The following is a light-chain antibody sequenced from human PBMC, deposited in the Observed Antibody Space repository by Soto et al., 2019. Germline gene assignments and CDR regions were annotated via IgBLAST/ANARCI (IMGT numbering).Light chain of an antibody. J-gene: IGLJ1*01. CDR2: EVS. Sequence: QSALTQPASVSGSPGQSITISCTGTSSDVGGYNYVSWYQQHPGKAPKLMIYEVSNRPSGVSNRFSGAKSGNTASLTISGLQAEDEADYYCSSYTSSSPPYVFVTGTKLTVL. CDR3: SSYTSSSPPYV. CDR1: SSDVGGYNY. V-gene: IGLV2-14*01.